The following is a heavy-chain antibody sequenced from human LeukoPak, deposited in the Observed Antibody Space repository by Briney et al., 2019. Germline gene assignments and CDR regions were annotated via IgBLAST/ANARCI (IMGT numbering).Heavy chain of an antibody. D-gene: IGHD2-15*01. CDR3: ARDFAPGYCSGGSCDHDAFDI. CDR2: IYYSGST. V-gene: IGHV4-59*01. J-gene: IGHJ3*02. Sequence: PSETLSLTCTVSGGSISSYYWSWIRQPPGKGLEWIGYIYYSGSTNYNPSLKGRVTISVDTSKNQFSLKLSSVTAADTAVYYCARDFAPGYCSGGSCDHDAFDIWGQGTMVTVSS. CDR1: GGSISSYY.